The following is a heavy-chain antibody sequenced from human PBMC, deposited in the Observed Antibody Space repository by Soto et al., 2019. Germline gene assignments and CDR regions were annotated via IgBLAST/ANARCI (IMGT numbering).Heavy chain of an antibody. J-gene: IGHJ4*02. CDR3: ARALVDDYYDSSGYYYPKQYYFDY. CDR2: INHSGST. CDR1: GGSFSGYY. D-gene: IGHD3-22*01. Sequence: SETLSLTCAVYGGSFSGYYWSWIRQPPGKGLEWIGEINHSGSTNYNPSLKSRVTISVDTSKNQFSLKMSSVTAADTAVYYCARALVDDYYDSSGYYYPKQYYFDYWGQGTLVTVSS. V-gene: IGHV4-34*01.